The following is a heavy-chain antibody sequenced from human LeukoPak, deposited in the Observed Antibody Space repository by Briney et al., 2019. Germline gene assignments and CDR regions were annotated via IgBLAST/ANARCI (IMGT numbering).Heavy chain of an antibody. CDR1: GFTFSDYY. V-gene: IGHV3-11*06. J-gene: IGHJ4*02. CDR3: ARGEGELGVDY. Sequence: GGSLTLSCAASGFTFSDYYMSWIRQAPGKGLEWASYISSSSSYTNYADSVKGRFTISRDNAKNSLYLQMNSLRAEDTAVYYCARGEGELGVDYWGQGTLVTVSS. D-gene: IGHD7-27*01. CDR2: ISSSSSYT.